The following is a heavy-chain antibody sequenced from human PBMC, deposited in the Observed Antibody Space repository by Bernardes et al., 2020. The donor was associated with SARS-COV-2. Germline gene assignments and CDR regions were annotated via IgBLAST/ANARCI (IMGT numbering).Heavy chain of an antibody. CDR1: GFTFSSYA. CDR2: ISYDGSNK. D-gene: IGHD2-15*01. CDR3: AGMLLNYYGMDV. Sequence: GGSLRLSCAASGFTFSSYAMHWVRQAPGKGLEWVAVISYDGSNKYYADSVKGRFTISRDNSKNTLYLQMNSLRAEDTAVYYCAGMLLNYYGMDVWGQGTTVTVSS. V-gene: IGHV3-30-3*01. J-gene: IGHJ6*02.